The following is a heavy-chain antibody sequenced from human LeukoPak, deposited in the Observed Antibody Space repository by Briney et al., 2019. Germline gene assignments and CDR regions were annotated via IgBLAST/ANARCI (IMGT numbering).Heavy chain of an antibody. J-gene: IGHJ3*02. V-gene: IGHV3-23*01. CDR1: GFTFSSYA. CDR2: IEGTGPGR. CDR3: AKDRPGSFDI. Sequence: GGSLRLSCAASGFTFSSYAMSWVRQALGRGLEWVSAIEGTGPGRFYADSVKGRFTISRDNSKNTLFLQMNSLRAEDTALYYCAKDRPGSFDIWGRGTMVTVSS.